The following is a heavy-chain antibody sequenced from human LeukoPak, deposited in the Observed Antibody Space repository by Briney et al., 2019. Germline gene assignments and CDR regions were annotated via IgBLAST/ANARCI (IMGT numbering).Heavy chain of an antibody. J-gene: IGHJ6*03. V-gene: IGHV3-7*01. Sequence: GGSLRLSCAASGFTFSSYWMSWVRQAPGKGPEWVANIKQDGSEKYYVDSVKGRFTISRDNAKNSLYLQMNSLRAEDTAVYYCARDWGSSGYYYYYYYMDVWGKGTTVTVSS. CDR2: IKQDGSEK. D-gene: IGHD3-22*01. CDR3: ARDWGSSGYYYYYYYMDV. CDR1: GFTFSSYW.